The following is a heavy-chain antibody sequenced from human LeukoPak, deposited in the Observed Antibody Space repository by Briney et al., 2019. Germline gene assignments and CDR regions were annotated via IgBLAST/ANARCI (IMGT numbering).Heavy chain of an antibody. CDR2: ISGSGGST. J-gene: IGHJ4*02. D-gene: IGHD4-11*01. Sequence: GGSLRLSCAASGFTFTSYTMNWVRQAPGKGLEWVSAISGSGGSTYYADSVKGRFAISRDSSKNTLYLQMSSLRADDTAVYYCAKGGHYSFFDYWGQGTLVTASS. CDR1: GFTFTSYT. CDR3: AKGGHYSFFDY. V-gene: IGHV3-23*01.